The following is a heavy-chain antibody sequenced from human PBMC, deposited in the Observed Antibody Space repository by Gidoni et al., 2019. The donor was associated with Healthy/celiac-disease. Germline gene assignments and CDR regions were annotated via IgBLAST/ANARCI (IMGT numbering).Heavy chain of an antibody. CDR3: ARHLTVAAQWEVYYFDY. V-gene: IGHV4-39*01. CDR2: IYYSGST. Sequence: QLQLQESGPGLVKPSETLSLTCTVSGGSISSSSYYGGWTRQPPGKGLEWIGSIYYSGSTYYNPSLKSRVTISVDTSKNQFSLKLSSVTAADTAVYYCARHLTVAAQWEVYYFDYWGQGTLVTVSS. D-gene: IGHD6-19*01. J-gene: IGHJ4*02. CDR1: GGSISSSSYY.